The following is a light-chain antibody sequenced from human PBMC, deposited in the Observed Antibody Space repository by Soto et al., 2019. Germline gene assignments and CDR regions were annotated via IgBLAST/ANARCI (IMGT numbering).Light chain of an antibody. CDR2: DAA. CDR1: HDITNY. CDR3: QKYDNVPFT. Sequence: DIQMTQSPDSLSASVGDRVTITCPASHDITNYVNWYQQKPGRAPRLLIYDAANLATGVPSRLSGSGSETDFTFTIASLQPEDVGIYYWQKYDNVPFTFGPGTKVNIK. V-gene: IGKV1-33*01. J-gene: IGKJ3*01.